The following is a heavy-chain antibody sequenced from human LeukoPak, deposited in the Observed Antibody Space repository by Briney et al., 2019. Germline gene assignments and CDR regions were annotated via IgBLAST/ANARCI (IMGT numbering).Heavy chain of an antibody. Sequence: GGSLRLSCEACGVTFSSYAMSWVRQAPGKGLEWVSTITGCGAYTYYADSVKGRFTISRDNSKNTLYLQMNSLTAEDTAVYYCAKYFASGSYYKLPHWGQGTLVTVSS. CDR2: ITGCGAYT. CDR1: GVTFSSYA. D-gene: IGHD3-10*01. V-gene: IGHV3-23*01. CDR3: AKYFASGSYYKLPH. J-gene: IGHJ1*01.